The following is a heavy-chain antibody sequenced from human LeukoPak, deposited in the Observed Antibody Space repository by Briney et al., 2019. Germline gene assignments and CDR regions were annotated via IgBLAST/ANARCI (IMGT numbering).Heavy chain of an antibody. CDR1: GFTFSSYA. V-gene: IGHV3-23*01. J-gene: IGHJ4*02. D-gene: IGHD3-10*01. Sequence: PGGSLRLSCAASGFTFSSYAMSWVRQAPGKGLEWVSAISGSGGSTYYADSVKGRFTISRDNSKNTLYLQMNSLRAEDTAVYYCAKDGRHYYGSGSHYWGQGTLVTVSS. CDR2: ISGSGGST. CDR3: AKDGRHYYGSGSHY.